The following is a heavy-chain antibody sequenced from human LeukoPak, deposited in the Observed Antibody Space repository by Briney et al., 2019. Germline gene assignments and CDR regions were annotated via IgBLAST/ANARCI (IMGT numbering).Heavy chain of an antibody. Sequence: ASVKVSCKASGGTFSSYAISWVRRAPGQGLEWMGGIIPIFGTANYAQKFQGRVTITADESTSTAYMELSSLRSEDTAVYYCARNPHVDTAMVILPFWDYWGQGTLVTVSS. CDR1: GGTFSSYA. CDR3: ARNPHVDTAMVILPFWDY. D-gene: IGHD5-18*01. J-gene: IGHJ4*02. V-gene: IGHV1-69*13. CDR2: IIPIFGTA.